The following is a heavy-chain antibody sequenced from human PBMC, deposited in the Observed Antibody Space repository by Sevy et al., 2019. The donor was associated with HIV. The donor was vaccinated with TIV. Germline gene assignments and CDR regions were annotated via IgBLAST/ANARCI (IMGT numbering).Heavy chain of an antibody. V-gene: IGHV3-11*01. J-gene: IGHJ4*02. CDR3: ASQVVAATFDY. CDR2: ISGSGYTI. CDR1: GFTFSDHY. D-gene: IGHD2-15*01. Sequence: GGSLRLSCAASGFTFSDHYMTWIRQAPGKGLEWVSYISGSGYTIYYADSVKGRFTISRDNAKNSLYLQMNSLRAEDTAVYYCASQVVAATFDYWGQGTLVTVSS.